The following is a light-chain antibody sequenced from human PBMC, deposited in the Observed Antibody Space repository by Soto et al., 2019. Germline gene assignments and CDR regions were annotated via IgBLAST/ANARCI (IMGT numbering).Light chain of an antibody. CDR1: QSISSW. CDR3: QQYNSYWT. CDR2: DAS. V-gene: IGKV1-5*01. J-gene: IGKJ1*01. Sequence: DIQMTRSPSTLSASVGDRVTITCRASQSISSWLAWYQQKPGKAPKLLIYDASSLESGVPSRFSGSGSGTEFTLTISSLQPDDFATYYYQQYNSYWTFGQGTKVDIK.